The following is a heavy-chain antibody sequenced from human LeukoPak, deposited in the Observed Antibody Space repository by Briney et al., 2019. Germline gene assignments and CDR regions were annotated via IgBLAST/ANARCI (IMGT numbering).Heavy chain of an antibody. CDR1: GVTVSSDC. Sequence: PGGSLRLSCEVSGVTVSSDCMIWVRQAPGKGLEWLSIIYPGGTTHYAESVKGRFSISRDDSKNTLYFQMDNLRVDDTALYWCARGSMFGAPDFWGQGTRVTVSS. CDR2: IYPGGTT. D-gene: IGHD3-16*01. J-gene: IGHJ4*02. CDR3: ARGSMFGAPDF. V-gene: IGHV3-53*01.